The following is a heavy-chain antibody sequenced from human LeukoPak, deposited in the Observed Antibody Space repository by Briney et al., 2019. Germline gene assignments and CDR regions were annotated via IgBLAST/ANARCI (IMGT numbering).Heavy chain of an antibody. J-gene: IGHJ3*02. CDR2: IYYSGST. V-gene: IGHV4-59*08. Sequence: SETLSLTCTVSGGSISSYYWSWIRQPPGKGLEWIGYIYYSGSTNYNPSLKSRVTISVDTSKNQFSLKLSSVTAADTAVYYCARHQREWFELRADAFDIWGQGTMVTVSS. CDR1: GGSISSYY. D-gene: IGHD3-3*01. CDR3: ARHQREWFELRADAFDI.